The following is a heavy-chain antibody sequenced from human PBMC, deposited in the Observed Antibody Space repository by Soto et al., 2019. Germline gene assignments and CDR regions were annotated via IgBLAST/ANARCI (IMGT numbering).Heavy chain of an antibody. CDR3: ARRWMVRGVMNWFDP. V-gene: IGHV4-4*02. D-gene: IGHD3-10*01. Sequence: QVQLQESGPGLVKPSGTLSLTCAVSGGSISSSNWWSWVRQPPGKGLEWIGEIYHSGSTNYNPSLKSRVTKSIDKSKNQFSLKLSSVTAADTAVYYCARRWMVRGVMNWFDPWGQGTLVTVSS. CDR2: IYHSGST. J-gene: IGHJ5*02. CDR1: GGSISSSNW.